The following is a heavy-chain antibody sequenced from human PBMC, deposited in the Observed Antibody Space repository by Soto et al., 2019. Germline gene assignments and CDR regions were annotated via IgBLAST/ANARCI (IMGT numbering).Heavy chain of an antibody. J-gene: IGHJ4*02. CDR2: ISAFNGNT. CDR1: GYSFTNYG. Sequence: QDQLVQSGAEVKKPGASVTVSCKASGYSFTNYGITWVRQAPGQGLEWLGWISAFNGNTHYAQKVQGRVTMTTDASTSTAYMELRSLESDDTAVYYCARISQSDFWSGYYYFFDYWGQGTLVTVSS. V-gene: IGHV1-18*01. D-gene: IGHD3-3*01. CDR3: ARISQSDFWSGYYYFFDY.